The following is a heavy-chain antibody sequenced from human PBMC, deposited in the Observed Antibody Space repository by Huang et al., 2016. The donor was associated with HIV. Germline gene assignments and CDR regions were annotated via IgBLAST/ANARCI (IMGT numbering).Heavy chain of an antibody. V-gene: IGHV3-53*01. J-gene: IGHJ4*02. D-gene: IGHD1-26*01. CDR2: IYSGGRT. CDR3: ASDSGSYYYFDY. CDR1: GFTVSSNY. Sequence: EVQLVESGGGLIQPGGSLRLSCAASGFTVSSNYMSWVRQAPGKGLEWVSIIYSGGRTYYADSVKGRFPISRDNSKNTLYLQMNSLRAEDTAVYYCASDSGSYYYFDYWGQGTLVTVSS.